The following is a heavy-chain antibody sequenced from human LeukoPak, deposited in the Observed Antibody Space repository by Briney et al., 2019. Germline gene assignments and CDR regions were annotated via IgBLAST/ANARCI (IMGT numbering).Heavy chain of an antibody. V-gene: IGHV1-69*05. J-gene: IGHJ4*02. D-gene: IGHD6-13*01. CDR2: IIPIFGTA. Sequence: SVKVSCKASGGTFSSYAISWVRQAPGQGLEWMGGIIPIFGTANYAQKFQGRVTITRNASISTAYMELSSLRSEDTAVYYCARTRRGDSSSWYFDYWGQGTLVTVSS. CDR3: ARTRRGDSSSWYFDY. CDR1: GGTFSSYA.